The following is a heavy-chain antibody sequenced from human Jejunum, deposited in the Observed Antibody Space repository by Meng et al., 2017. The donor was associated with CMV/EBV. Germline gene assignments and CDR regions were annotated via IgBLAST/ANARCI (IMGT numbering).Heavy chain of an antibody. CDR2: SYSAGMT. CDR3: ATEVAVRNYFSYGMDV. Sequence: GFTVNSNFMTWVRQAPGKGLEWVAVSYSAGMTYYADPVKGRFTISRDNSKNTMYLQMNGLRLEDTAMYYCATEVAVRNYFSYGMDVWGQGTAVTVSS. CDR1: GFTVNSNF. D-gene: IGHD3-10*01. V-gene: IGHV3-66*02. J-gene: IGHJ6*02.